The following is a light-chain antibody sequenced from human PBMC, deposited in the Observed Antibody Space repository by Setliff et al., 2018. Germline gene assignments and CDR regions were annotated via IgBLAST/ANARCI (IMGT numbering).Light chain of an antibody. J-gene: IGLJ1*01. Sequence: QSALAQPASVSGSPGQWITISCSGTSSDVGGYNYVSWYRQHPGKAPKLMIYDVTNRPSGISNRFSGSKSGNTASLTISGLQAEDDADYYCSSYTTSGTYVFGTGTKGTVL. CDR1: SSDVGGYNY. CDR2: DVT. V-gene: IGLV2-14*03. CDR3: SSYTTSGTYV.